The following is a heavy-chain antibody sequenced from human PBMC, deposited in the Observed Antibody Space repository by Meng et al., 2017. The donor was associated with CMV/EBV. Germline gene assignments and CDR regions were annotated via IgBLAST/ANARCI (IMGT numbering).Heavy chain of an antibody. CDR1: GGSISSSSYY. CDR2: IYYSGST. CDR3: ARAWSRAIFGVASASFDY. Sequence: SETLSLTCTVSGGSISSSSYYWGWIRQPPGKGLEWIGSIYYSGSTYYNPSLKSRVTISVDTSKNQFSLKLSSVTAADTAVHYCARAWSRAIFGVASASFDYWGQGTLVTVSS. D-gene: IGHD3-3*01. V-gene: IGHV4-39*07. J-gene: IGHJ4*02.